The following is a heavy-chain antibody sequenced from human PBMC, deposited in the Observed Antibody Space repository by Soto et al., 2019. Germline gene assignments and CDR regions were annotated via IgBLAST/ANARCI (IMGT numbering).Heavy chain of an antibody. CDR3: ARGPTMTLVVDAFYI. CDR2: IIPIFGTA. V-gene: IGHV1-69*12. CDR1: GGTFSSYA. D-gene: IGHD4-17*01. J-gene: IGHJ3*02. Sequence: QVQLVQSGAEVKKPGSSVKVSCKASGGTFSSYAISWVRQAPGQGLEWMGGIIPIFGTANYAQKFQGRVTIXXDXSXXTAYMELSSLRSEDTAVHYSARGPTMTLVVDAFYIWGQGTMVTVSS.